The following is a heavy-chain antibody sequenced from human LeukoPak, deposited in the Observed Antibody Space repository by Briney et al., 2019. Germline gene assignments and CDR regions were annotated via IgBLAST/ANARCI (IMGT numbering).Heavy chain of an antibody. Sequence: SETLSLTCTVSGGSISSSSYYWGWIRQPPGKGLEWIGSIYYSGSTYYNPSLKSRVTISVDTSKNQFSLKLSSVTAADTAVYYCCSYGYYYCYYYMDVWGKGTTVTVSS. CDR1: GGSISSSSYY. J-gene: IGHJ6*03. CDR3: CSYGYYYCYYYMDV. V-gene: IGHV4-39*07. CDR2: IYYSGST. D-gene: IGHD5-18*01.